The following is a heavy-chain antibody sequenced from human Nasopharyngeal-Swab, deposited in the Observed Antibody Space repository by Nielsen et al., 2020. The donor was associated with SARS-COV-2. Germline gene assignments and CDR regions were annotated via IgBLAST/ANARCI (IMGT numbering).Heavy chain of an antibody. Sequence: WIRQPPGKGLEWIGSIYYSGSTYYNPSLKSRVAISVDTSKNQFSLKLSSVTAADTAVYYCASSPFRITIFGVVIGNWFDPWGQGTLVTVSS. D-gene: IGHD3-3*01. V-gene: IGHV4-39*01. J-gene: IGHJ5*02. CDR2: IYYSGST. CDR3: ASSPFRITIFGVVIGNWFDP.